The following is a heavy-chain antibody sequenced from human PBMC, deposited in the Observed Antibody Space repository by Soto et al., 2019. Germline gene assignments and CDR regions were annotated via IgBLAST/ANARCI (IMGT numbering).Heavy chain of an antibody. CDR1: GFTFSDYY. J-gene: IGHJ4*02. CDR3: ARDHHRYSGYDYVDY. D-gene: IGHD5-12*01. CDR2: ISSSSSYT. Sequence: GGSLRLSCVASGFTFSDYYMSWLRQAPGKGLEWVSYISSSSSYTNYADSVKGRFTISRDNAKNSLYLQMNSLRAEDTAVYYCARDHHRYSGYDYVDYWGQGT. V-gene: IGHV3-11*05.